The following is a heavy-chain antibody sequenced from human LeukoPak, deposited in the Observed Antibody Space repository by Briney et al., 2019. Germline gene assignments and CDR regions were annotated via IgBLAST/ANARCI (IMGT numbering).Heavy chain of an antibody. J-gene: IGHJ4*02. V-gene: IGHV3-23*01. CDR2: ISGSGGST. Sequence: GGSLRLSCAASGFTFSSYAMSWVRQAPGKGLEWVSAISGSGGSTYYADSVKGRFTISRDNSKNTLYLQMNSLRAEDTAVYYCAKDPPGGYCSGGSCWGGWGQGTLDTVSS. CDR1: GFTFSSYA. CDR3: AKDPPGGYCSGGSCWGG. D-gene: IGHD2-15*01.